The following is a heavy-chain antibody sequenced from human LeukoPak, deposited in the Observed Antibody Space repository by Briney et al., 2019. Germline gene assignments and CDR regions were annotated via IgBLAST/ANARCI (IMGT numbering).Heavy chain of an antibody. D-gene: IGHD6-13*01. CDR2: TIPIFGTA. CDR3: ARDGQQLTIGDY. CDR1: GGTFSSYA. J-gene: IGHJ4*02. V-gene: IGHV1-69*13. Sequence: SVKVSCKASGGTFSSYAISWVRQAPGQGLEWMGGTIPIFGTANYAQKFQSRVTITADESTSTAYMELSSLRSEDTAVYYCARDGQQLTIGDYWGQGTLVTVSS.